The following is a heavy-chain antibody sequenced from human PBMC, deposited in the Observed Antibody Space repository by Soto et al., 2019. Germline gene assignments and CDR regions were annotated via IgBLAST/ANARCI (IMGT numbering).Heavy chain of an antibody. CDR1: GYTFSDSS. Sequence: QVKLVQSEAEVKKPRTSLRVSCKTSGYTFSDSSIHWLRQAPGQGPEGMGWINPNRGLTKFSQKFQSRVTMNTDTSFNTAYMDLTSLMSDDTAVYYCARGAAVVTTIPRDGLDVWGQGTTVTVSS. V-gene: IGHV1-2*02. CDR2: INPNRGLT. CDR3: ARGAAVVTTIPRDGLDV. J-gene: IGHJ6*02. D-gene: IGHD2-21*02.